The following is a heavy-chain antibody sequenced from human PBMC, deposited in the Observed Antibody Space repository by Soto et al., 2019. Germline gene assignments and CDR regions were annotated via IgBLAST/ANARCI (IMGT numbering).Heavy chain of an antibody. Sequence: PSQTLSLTCAISGYSVSSNSAAWNWIRQSPSRGLEWLGRTYYRSEWFTDYAVSVKSRIIINPDTSKNQFSLQLNSVTPEDTAVYYCATSIGGFFDFWGQGTLVTVSS. CDR1: GYSVSSNSAA. CDR3: ATSIGGFFDF. J-gene: IGHJ4*02. CDR2: TYYRSEWFT. D-gene: IGHD5-12*01. V-gene: IGHV6-1*01.